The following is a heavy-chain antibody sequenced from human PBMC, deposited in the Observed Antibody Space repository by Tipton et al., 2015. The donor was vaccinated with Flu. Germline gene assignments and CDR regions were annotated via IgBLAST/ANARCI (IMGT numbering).Heavy chain of an antibody. J-gene: IGHJ2*01. Sequence: SLRLSCAASGFTFSNYAMTWVRQAPGKGLEFVSTISNSGGTYYADSVKSRFTISRDNSKNTLFLQMNSLRAGDTAFYYCAKKGGILVRNWAFHLWGRGALVTVPS. V-gene: IGHV3-23*01. CDR3: AKKGGILVRNWAFHL. CDR2: ISNSGGT. D-gene: IGHD2-21*01. CDR1: GFTFSNYA.